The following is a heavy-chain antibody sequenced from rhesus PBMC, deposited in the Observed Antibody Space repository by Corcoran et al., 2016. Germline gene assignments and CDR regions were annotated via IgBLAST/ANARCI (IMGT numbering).Heavy chain of an antibody. CDR3: ARVGSSWSEWDTVGTEWYFDL. Sequence: QVQLQESGPGLVKPSETLSLTCAVSGYSISSGYYWGWIRQPPRKGLEWIGIVYGSGGGNYLNPSLKSRVTLSVDTSKNQVSLKRSSVTAADTAVYYWARVGSSWSEWDTVGTEWYFDLWGPGTPITISS. V-gene: IGHV4S14*01. CDR1: GYSISSGYY. D-gene: IGHD5-42*01. CDR2: VYGSGGGN. J-gene: IGHJ2*01.